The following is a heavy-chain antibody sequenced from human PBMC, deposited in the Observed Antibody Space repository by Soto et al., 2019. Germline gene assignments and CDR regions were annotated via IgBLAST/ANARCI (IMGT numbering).Heavy chain of an antibody. Sequence: SETLSLTCTVSGGSTTTGGYYWSWIRQLPGKGLEWIGHRYYSESTYYNPSLKSRVSISLDTSKNQFSLKLSFVTAADTAMYYCARTKCSGGSCYSWSLDYWGQGTPVTVSS. CDR3: ARTKCSGGSCYSWSLDY. J-gene: IGHJ4*02. CDR1: GGSTTTGGYY. CDR2: RYYSEST. V-gene: IGHV4-31*03. D-gene: IGHD2-15*01.